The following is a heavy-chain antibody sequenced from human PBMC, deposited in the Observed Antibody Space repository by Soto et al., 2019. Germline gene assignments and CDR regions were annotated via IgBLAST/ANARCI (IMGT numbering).Heavy chain of an antibody. CDR2: IYSGGST. D-gene: IGHD2-15*01. CDR1: GFTFSNAW. V-gene: IGHV3-53*04. Sequence: GGSLRLSCAASGFTFSNAWMNWVRQAPGKGLEWVSVIYSGGSTYYADSVKGRFTISRHNSKNTLYLQMNSLRAEDTAVYYCARDTRGYCSGGSCYAYYYMDVWGKGTTVTVSS. CDR3: ARDTRGYCSGGSCYAYYYMDV. J-gene: IGHJ6*03.